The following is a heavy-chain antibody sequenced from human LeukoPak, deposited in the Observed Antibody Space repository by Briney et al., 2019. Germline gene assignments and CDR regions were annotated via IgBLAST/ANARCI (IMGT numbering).Heavy chain of an antibody. CDR1: GGSINSGDYY. CDR3: ARTPIYSGYEYPPDY. D-gene: IGHD5-12*01. Sequence: SQTLSLTCTVSGGSINSGDYYWSWISQHPRKGMEWTGYIYYSGSTYYNPSLKTRFTISIVTSKNQFSLRLSSVTAADTAVYYCARTPIYSGYEYPPDYWGQGTLVTVSS. V-gene: IGHV4-31*03. J-gene: IGHJ4*02. CDR2: IYYSGST.